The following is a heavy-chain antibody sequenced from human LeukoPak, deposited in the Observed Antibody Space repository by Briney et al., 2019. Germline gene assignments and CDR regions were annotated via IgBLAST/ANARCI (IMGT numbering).Heavy chain of an antibody. CDR2: VFGGGGT. CDR1: GLSVSSTF. V-gene: IGHV3-53*01. D-gene: IGHD3-22*01. Sequence: PRGSLRLSCAASGLSVSSTFMSWVRQTPGKGLEWVSSVFGGGGTRYADSVMGRFTISRDNSKSTLYLQMNSLRAEDTAVYYCARTYTNNAGYYLYWGQGTLVTVSS. J-gene: IGHJ4*02. CDR3: ARTYTNNAGYYLY.